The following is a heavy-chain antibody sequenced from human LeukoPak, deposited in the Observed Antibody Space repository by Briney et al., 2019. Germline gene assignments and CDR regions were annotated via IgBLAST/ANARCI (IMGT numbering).Heavy chain of an antibody. Sequence: GGSLRLSCAASGFTFSSYSMNWVRQAPGKGLEWVSSISGSSSYIYYADSVKGRFTISRDNAKNSLYLQMNSLRAEDTAVYYCAREGVEQLWFHWGQGTLVTVSS. CDR2: ISGSSSYI. D-gene: IGHD5-18*01. CDR3: AREGVEQLWFH. J-gene: IGHJ4*02. V-gene: IGHV3-21*01. CDR1: GFTFSSYS.